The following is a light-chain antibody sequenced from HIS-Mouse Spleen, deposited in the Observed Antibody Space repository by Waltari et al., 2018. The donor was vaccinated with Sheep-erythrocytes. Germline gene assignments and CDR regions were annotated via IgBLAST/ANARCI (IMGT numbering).Light chain of an antibody. J-gene: IGLJ1*01. CDR3: SSYTSSYNHV. V-gene: IGLV2-14*01. CDR1: SSDVGGYNY. Sequence: QSALTQPASVSGSPGQSITISCTGTSSDVGGYNYVSWYQQHPGKAPKLMIYEVSKRPSGVSNRFSGSKSGNTASLTISGLQAEDEADYYCSSYTSSYNHVFATGTKVTVL. CDR2: EVS.